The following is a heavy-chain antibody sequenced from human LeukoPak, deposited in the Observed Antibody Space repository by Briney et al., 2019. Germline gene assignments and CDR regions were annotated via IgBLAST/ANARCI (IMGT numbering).Heavy chain of an antibody. V-gene: IGHV3-33*01. CDR1: GFTFSSYG. D-gene: IGHD3-10*01. CDR3: AREGKHDGSGSYFDY. J-gene: IGHJ4*02. Sequence: GRSLRLSCAASGFTFSSYGMHWVRQAPGKGLEWVAVIWYDGSNKYYADSVKGRFTVSRDNSKNTVYLQMNSLRAEDTAVYYCAREGKHDGSGSYFDYWGQGTLVIVSS. CDR2: IWYDGSNK.